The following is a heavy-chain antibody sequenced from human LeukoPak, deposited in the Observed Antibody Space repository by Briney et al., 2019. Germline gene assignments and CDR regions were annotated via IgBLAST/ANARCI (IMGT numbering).Heavy chain of an antibody. D-gene: IGHD6-6*01. CDR2: ISSGSSTI. V-gene: IGHV3-48*01. J-gene: IGHJ6*03. Sequence: GGSLRLSCAASGFTFSSYSMNWVRQAPGKGLEWVSYISSGSSTIYYADSVKGRFTISRNNAKNSLYLQMNSLRAEDTAVYYCARDMSRLVHSYYYYYMDVWGKGTTVTVSS. CDR1: GFTFSSYS. CDR3: ARDMSRLVHSYYYYYMDV.